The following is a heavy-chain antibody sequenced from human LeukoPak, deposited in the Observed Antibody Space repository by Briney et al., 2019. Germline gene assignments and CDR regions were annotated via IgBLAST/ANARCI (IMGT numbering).Heavy chain of an antibody. CDR2: IRYDGSDK. CDR1: GLTFNIYA. D-gene: IGHD6-13*01. CDR3: AIERDSSSWSDY. Sequence: GGSLTLTCTASGLTFNIYAMHWVRQAPGKGLEWVAFIRYDGSDKYYADSVKGRFTISRDNSKNTLYLQMNSLRADDTALYYCAIERDSSSWSDYWGQGTLVTVSS. J-gene: IGHJ4*02. V-gene: IGHV3-30*02.